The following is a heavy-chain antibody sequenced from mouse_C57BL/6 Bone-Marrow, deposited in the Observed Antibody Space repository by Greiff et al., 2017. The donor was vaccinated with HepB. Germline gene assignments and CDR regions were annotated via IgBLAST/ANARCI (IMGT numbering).Heavy chain of an antibody. D-gene: IGHD1-1*02. J-gene: IGHJ4*01. CDR2: IYPYNGVS. CDR3: ARPRGGGYEGMDY. V-gene: IGHV1-31*01. Sequence: VQLKESGPELVKPGASVKISCKASGYSFTGYYMHWVKQSHGNILDWIGYIYPYNGVSSYNQKFKGKATLTVDKSSSTAYMELRSLTSEDSVVYICARPRGGGYEGMDYWGQGTPVTVSS. CDR1: GYSFTGYY.